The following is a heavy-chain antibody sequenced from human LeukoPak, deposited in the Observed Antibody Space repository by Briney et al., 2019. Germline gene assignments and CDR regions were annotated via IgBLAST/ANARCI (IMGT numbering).Heavy chain of an antibody. J-gene: IGHJ4*02. Sequence: SETLCLTCAVSGYSISSGYHWGWIRQPPGKGLEWIGNIYRSGITYYNPSLKSRVTMSVDTSKNQFSLKLTSVTAADTAVYYCARINWNPDFWGQGTLVTVSS. CDR2: IYRSGIT. D-gene: IGHD1-20*01. CDR1: GYSISSGYH. V-gene: IGHV4-38-2*01. CDR3: ARINWNPDF.